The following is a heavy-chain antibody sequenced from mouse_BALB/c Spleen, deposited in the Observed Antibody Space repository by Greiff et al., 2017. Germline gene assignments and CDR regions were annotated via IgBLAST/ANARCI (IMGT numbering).Heavy chain of an antibody. CDR3: ARLYYGSSYPYYFDY. CDR1: GFTFSSYT. D-gene: IGHD1-1*01. J-gene: IGHJ2*01. CDR2: ISSGGGNT. V-gene: IGHV5-9*03. Sequence: EVHLVESGGGLVKPGGSLKLSCAASGFTFSSYTMSWVRQTPEKRLEWVATISSGGGNTYYPDSVKGRFTISRDNAKNNLYLQMSSLRSEDTALYYCARLYYGSSYPYYFDYWGQGTTLTVSS.